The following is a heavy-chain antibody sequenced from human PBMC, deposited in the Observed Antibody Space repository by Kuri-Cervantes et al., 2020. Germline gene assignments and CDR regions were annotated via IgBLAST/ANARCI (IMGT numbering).Heavy chain of an antibody. CDR3: ARDHVSPGLYGDFVSFDI. D-gene: IGHD4-17*01. CDR2: INPGSGST. CDR1: GYIFTNYQ. Sequence: ASVKVSCKASGYIFTNYQMHWVRQTPGQGLEWMGIINPGSGSTSYAQKFQGRVSMTRDTSTSTVYMELSSLTSDDTAVYYCARDHVSPGLYGDFVSFDIWGQGTMVTVSS. J-gene: IGHJ3*02. V-gene: IGHV1-46*01.